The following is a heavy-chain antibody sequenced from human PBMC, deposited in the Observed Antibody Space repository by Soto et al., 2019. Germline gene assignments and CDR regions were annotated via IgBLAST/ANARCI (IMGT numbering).Heavy chain of an antibody. J-gene: IGHJ1*01. D-gene: IGHD6-13*01. CDR3: ARDQAAGGTISRYFQD. Sequence: GGSLRLSCEASGFTFSSYAMSWVRQAPGKGLEWVSGISGGGSTTYYADSVKGRFTISRDNSKNTLYLKLNSLRAEDTAVYYCARDQAAGGTISRYFQDWGQGTLVTVSS. CDR1: GFTFSSYA. V-gene: IGHV3-23*01. CDR2: ISGGGSTT.